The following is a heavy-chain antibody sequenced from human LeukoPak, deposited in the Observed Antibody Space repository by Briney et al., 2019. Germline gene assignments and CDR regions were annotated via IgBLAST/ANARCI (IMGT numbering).Heavy chain of an antibody. V-gene: IGHV3-21*01. CDR3: ARDLRAVYYGSAFDI. CDR2: ISSSSSYI. Sequence: PGGSLRLSCAASGFTFSSYSMNWVRRAPGKGLEWVSSISSSSSYIYYADSVKGRFTISRDNAKNSLYLQMNSLRAEDTAVYYCARDLRAVYYGSAFDIWGQGTMVTVSS. J-gene: IGHJ3*02. D-gene: IGHD3-10*01. CDR1: GFTFSSYS.